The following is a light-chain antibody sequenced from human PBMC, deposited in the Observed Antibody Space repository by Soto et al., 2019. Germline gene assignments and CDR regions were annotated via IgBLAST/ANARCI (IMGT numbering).Light chain of an antibody. V-gene: IGKV3-15*01. CDR2: GAS. CDR3: QQYSGWPYT. J-gene: IGKJ2*01. Sequence: EIVRTQSAATLAVSPGERATLSCRASQSISSLLTWYQQKPGQPPRLLIYGASTRATGIPARFSGSGSGTEFTLTISSLQSEDFAVYYCQQYSGWPYTFGQGTKLEIK. CDR1: QSISSL.